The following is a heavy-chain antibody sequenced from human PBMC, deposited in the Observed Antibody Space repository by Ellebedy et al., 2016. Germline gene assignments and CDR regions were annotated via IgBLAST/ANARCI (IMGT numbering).Heavy chain of an antibody. Sequence: ASVKVSXXASGYTFTSYYMHWVRQAPGQGLEWMGIINPSGGSTSYAQKFQGRVTMTRDTSTSTVYMELSSLRSEDTAVYYCARGGRGYSGYDRAPGWGYWGQGTLVTVSS. CDR1: GYTFTSYY. V-gene: IGHV1-46*01. D-gene: IGHD5-12*01. CDR3: ARGGRGYSGYDRAPGWGY. CDR2: INPSGGST. J-gene: IGHJ4*02.